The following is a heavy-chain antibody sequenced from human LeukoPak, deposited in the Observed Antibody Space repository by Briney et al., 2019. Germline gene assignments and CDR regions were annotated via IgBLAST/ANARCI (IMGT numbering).Heavy chain of an antibody. J-gene: IGHJ4*02. D-gene: IGHD5-12*01. CDR2: INTGNGNT. CDR3: ARVGYSGYDSRPVFNY. CDR1: GYTFASYA. V-gene: IGHV1-3*04. Sequence: ASVKVSCKASGYTFASYAMHWVRQAPGQRLEWMGWINTGNGNTKYSQKFQGRVTITRATSASTAYMELSSLRPEDTAVYYCARVGYSGYDSRPVFNYWGQGTLVTVSS.